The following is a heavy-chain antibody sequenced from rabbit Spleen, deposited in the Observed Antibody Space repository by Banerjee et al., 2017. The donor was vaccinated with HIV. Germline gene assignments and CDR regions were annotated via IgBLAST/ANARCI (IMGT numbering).Heavy chain of an antibody. J-gene: IGHJ4*01. D-gene: IGHD4-2*01. V-gene: IGHV1S43*01. CDR2: INTGSGST. Sequence: QSLEESGGDLVKPGASLTLTSTASGVSFSGDSYMSWVRQAPGKGLEWIGCINTGSGSTWYASWVNGRVTISRSTSLNTVTLQLNSLTGADTATYFCAKEDVPNDVGNLWGPGTLVTVS. CDR1: GVSFSGDSY. CDR3: AKEDVPNDVGNL.